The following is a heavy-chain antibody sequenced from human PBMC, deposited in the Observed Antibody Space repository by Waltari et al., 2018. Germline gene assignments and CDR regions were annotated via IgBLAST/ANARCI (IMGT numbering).Heavy chain of an antibody. D-gene: IGHD6-19*01. J-gene: IGHJ4*02. CDR1: GYSISSGYY. V-gene: IGHV4-38-2*02. CDR3: AREGSGWYAY. Sequence: QVQLQESGPGLVKPSETLSLTCAVSGYSISSGYYWGWIRQPPGKGLEWIGSIYHSGSTYYNPSLKSRVTISVDTSKNQFSLKLSSVTAADTAVYYCAREGSGWYAYWGQGTLVTVSS. CDR2: IYHSGST.